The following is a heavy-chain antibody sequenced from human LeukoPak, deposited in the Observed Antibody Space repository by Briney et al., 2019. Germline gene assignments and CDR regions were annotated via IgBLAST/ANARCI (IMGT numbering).Heavy chain of an antibody. CDR1: GYTFTSYG. Sequence: GASVKVSCKASGYTFTSYGISWVRQAPGQGLEWMGWINPNSGGTNYAQKFQGRVTMTRDTSISTAYMELSRLRSDDTAVYYCARGPMFWFGTPDYDYWGQGTLVTVSS. V-gene: IGHV1-2*02. D-gene: IGHD3-10*02. CDR2: INPNSGGT. CDR3: ARGPMFWFGTPDYDY. J-gene: IGHJ4*02.